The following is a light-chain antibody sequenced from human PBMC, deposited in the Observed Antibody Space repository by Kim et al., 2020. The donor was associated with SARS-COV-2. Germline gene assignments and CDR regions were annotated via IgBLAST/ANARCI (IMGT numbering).Light chain of an antibody. CDR3: QAWDSSTAEV. J-gene: IGLJ1*01. Sequence: ELTQSPSVSVSPGQTASITCSGDKLGDKYACWYQQKPGQSPVLVIYQDSKRPSGIPERFSGSNSGNTATLTISGTQAMDEADYYCQAWDSSTAEVFGTGTKVTVL. V-gene: IGLV3-1*01. CDR1: KLGDKY. CDR2: QDS.